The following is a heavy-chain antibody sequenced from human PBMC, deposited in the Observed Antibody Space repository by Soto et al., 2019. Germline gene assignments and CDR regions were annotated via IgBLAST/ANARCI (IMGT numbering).Heavy chain of an antibody. J-gene: IGHJ4*02. CDR1: VDSINSSHW. V-gene: IGHV4-4*02. CDR2: ISHSGST. D-gene: IGHD3-3*01. Sequence: SETLSLTCSVSVDSINSSHWWNWVRQPPGKGLEWIGQISHSGSTNYNPSLTSRVTISVDKSKNHFSLKVTSVTAADTAVYYCAPRPLWSGPRTDTRLYYWGQGTLGTGSS. CDR3: APRPLWSGPRTDTRLYY.